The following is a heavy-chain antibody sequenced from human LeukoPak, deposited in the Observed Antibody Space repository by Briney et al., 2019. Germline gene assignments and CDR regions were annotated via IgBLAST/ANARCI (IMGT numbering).Heavy chain of an antibody. D-gene: IGHD3-22*01. Sequence: GGSLRLSCAASGFTFKTYTMNWVRQAPGKGLEWVSSISSETTYIFYADSVKGRFTVSRDNAKKSLYLQMNSLRAEDTAVYYCARRAGDYSHPYDYWGQGILVTVSS. J-gene: IGHJ4*02. CDR1: GFTFKTYT. CDR3: ARRAGDYSHPYDY. CDR2: ISSETTYI. V-gene: IGHV3-21*01.